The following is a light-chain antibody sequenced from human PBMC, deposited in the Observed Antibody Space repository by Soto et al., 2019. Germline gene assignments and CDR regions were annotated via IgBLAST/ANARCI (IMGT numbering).Light chain of an antibody. CDR2: DVG. CDR3: SSYTTISTYV. V-gene: IGLV2-14*01. Sequence: QSALTQPASVSGSPGQSIAISCTGTSSDVGAYNYVSWYQQHPGKAPKLIIYDVGNRPSGVSHRFSGSKSGNTASLTISGLQAEDEADYYCSSYTTISTYVFGTGTKV. CDR1: SSDVGAYNY. J-gene: IGLJ1*01.